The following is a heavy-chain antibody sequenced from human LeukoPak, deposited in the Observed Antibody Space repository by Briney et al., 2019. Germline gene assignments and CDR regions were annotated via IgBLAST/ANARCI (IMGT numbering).Heavy chain of an antibody. J-gene: IGHJ4*02. Sequence: PSETLSLTCTVSGGSISSGSYYWSWIRQPAGKGLVWIGRIYTSGSTNYNPSLKSRVTISVDTSKNQFSLKLSSVTAADTAVYYCATSNYDFWSGYYSSWGQGTLVTVSS. CDR3: ATSNYDFWSGYYSS. V-gene: IGHV4-61*02. CDR1: GGSISSGSYY. CDR2: IYTSGST. D-gene: IGHD3-3*01.